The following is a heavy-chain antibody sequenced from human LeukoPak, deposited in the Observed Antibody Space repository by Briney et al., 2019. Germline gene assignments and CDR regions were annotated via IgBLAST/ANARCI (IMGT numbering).Heavy chain of an antibody. CDR1: GGSISSYY. J-gene: IGHJ6*02. Sequence: SETLSLTCTVSGGSISSYYWSWIRQPPGKGLEWIGYIYYSGSTNYNPYLKSRVTISVDTSKNQFSLKLSSVPAADTAVYYCAVDYGGNSGGYYYYGMDVWGQGTTVTVSS. CDR3: AVDYGGNSGGYYYYGMDV. V-gene: IGHV4-59*08. D-gene: IGHD4-23*01. CDR2: IYYSGST.